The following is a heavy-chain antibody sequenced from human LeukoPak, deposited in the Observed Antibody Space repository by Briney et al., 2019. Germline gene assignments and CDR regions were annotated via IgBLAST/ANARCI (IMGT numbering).Heavy chain of an antibody. D-gene: IGHD3-3*01. Sequence: PGGSLRLSCAASGFTVSSYSMNWVRQAPGKGLEWVSYISSSSSTIYYADSVKGRFTISRDNAKNSLYLQMNSLRAEDTAVYYCAREPPRWLHERFLEWIFDYWGQGTLVTVSS. CDR3: AREPPRWLHERFLEWIFDY. CDR2: ISSSSSTI. CDR1: GFTVSSYS. V-gene: IGHV3-48*04. J-gene: IGHJ4*02.